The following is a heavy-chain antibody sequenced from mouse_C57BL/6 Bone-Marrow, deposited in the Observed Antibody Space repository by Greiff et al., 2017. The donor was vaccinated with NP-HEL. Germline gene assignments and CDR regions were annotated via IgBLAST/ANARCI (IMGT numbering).Heavy chain of an antibody. D-gene: IGHD3-1*01. CDR2: IDPSDSYT. V-gene: IGHV1-50*01. J-gene: IGHJ4*01. Sequence: QVQLQQPGAELVKPGASVKLSCKASGYTFTSYWMQWVKQRPGQGLEWIGEIDPSDSYTNYNHKFKGKATLTVDTSSSTAYMQLSSLTSEDSAVYYCAREGLSLYAMDYWGQGTSVTVSS. CDR3: AREGLSLYAMDY. CDR1: GYTFTSYW.